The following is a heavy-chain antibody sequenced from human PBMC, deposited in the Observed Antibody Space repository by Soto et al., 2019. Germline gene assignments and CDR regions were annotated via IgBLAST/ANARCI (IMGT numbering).Heavy chain of an antibody. J-gene: IGHJ4*02. D-gene: IGHD1-1*01. CDR2: IYWDDDK. CDR1: GFSLSTSGVG. Sequence: QITLKESGPTLVKPTQTLTLTCTFSGFSLSTSGVGVGWFRQPPGKALEWLALIYWDDDKRYSPSLKSRLTITKDSSKNQVVLTMTNMDPVDTSTYYCAHTQLEHYQTRDFDYWGQGTLVTVSS. V-gene: IGHV2-5*02. CDR3: AHTQLEHYQTRDFDY.